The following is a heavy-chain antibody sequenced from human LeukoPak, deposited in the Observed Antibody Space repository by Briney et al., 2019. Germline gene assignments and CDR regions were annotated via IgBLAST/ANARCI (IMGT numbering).Heavy chain of an antibody. CDR3: ARGFGDWGLSWFDP. CDR2: ISYSGTT. Sequence: SETLSLTCTVSGGSIASSNYYWGWIRQPPGKGLEWIGYISYSGTTYYDPSLKSRAILSVDTSKNQFSLKLTSVTAADTAVYYCARGFGDWGLSWFDPWGQGTLVTVSS. D-gene: IGHD3-10*01. V-gene: IGHV4-39*07. J-gene: IGHJ5*02. CDR1: GGSIASSNYY.